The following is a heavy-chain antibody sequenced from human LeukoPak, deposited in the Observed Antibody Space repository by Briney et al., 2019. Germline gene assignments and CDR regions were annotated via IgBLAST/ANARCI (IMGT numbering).Heavy chain of an antibody. D-gene: IGHD1-7*01. CDR1: GFTFNSYD. CDR2: ITGGGAGA. V-gene: IGHV3-23*01. CDR3: ARRLAQTKGFDY. J-gene: IGHJ4*02. Sequence: PGGSLRLSCAASGFTFNSYDMSWVRQAPGKGLEWVSSITGGGAGAYHADSVKGRFTISRDNSKNTLYLQMNSLRADDTAVYYCARRLAQTKGFDYWGQGTLVTVSS.